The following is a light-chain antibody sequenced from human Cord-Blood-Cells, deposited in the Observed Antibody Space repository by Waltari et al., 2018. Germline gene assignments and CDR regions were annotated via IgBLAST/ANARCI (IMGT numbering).Light chain of an antibody. V-gene: IGLV1-44*01. J-gene: IGLJ1*01. Sequence: QSVLTQPPSASGTPGQRVTISCSGSRSNIGSNIVTWYQQLPGTAPKLLIYRNNQRPSGVPDRFSGSKSGTSASLAISGLQAEDEADYYCAAWDDSLNGYVFGTGTKVTVL. CDR3: AAWDDSLNGYV. CDR2: RNN. CDR1: RSNIGSNI.